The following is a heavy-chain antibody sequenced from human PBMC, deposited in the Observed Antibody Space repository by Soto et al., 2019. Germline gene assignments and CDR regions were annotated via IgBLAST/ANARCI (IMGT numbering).Heavy chain of an antibody. V-gene: IGHV4-39*07. Sequence: PSETLSLTCTVSGGSITSSSYYWGWIRQPPGKGLEWIGNIYYSGSTYYNPSLKSRVTISVDTSKNQFSLKLSSVTAADTAVYYCARHNYDSSGTAVDVWGQGTTVTVS. CDR2: IYYSGST. D-gene: IGHD3-22*01. CDR3: ARHNYDSSGTAVDV. CDR1: GGSITSSSYY. J-gene: IGHJ6*02.